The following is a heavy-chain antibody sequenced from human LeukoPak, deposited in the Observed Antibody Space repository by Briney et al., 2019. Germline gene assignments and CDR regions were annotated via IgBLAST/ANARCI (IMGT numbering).Heavy chain of an antibody. D-gene: IGHD3-22*01. CDR3: ARDASQHYYENNDYRYGMDV. J-gene: IGHJ6*02. Sequence: SETLAPPVTGLRGHMGIYTWRWIPQPPGKGLEWIGHFFYSGSTNDNPSLKNRVTITVDPSKDQFSLKLTSVTAVDTAVYDCARDASQHYYENNDYRYGMDVWGQGTTVSVSS. V-gene: IGHV4-59*01. CDR2: FFYSGST. CDR1: RGHMGIYT.